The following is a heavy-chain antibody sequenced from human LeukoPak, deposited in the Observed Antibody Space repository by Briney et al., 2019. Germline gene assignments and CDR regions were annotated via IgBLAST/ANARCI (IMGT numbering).Heavy chain of an antibody. D-gene: IGHD3-3*01. CDR2: IYYSGST. J-gene: IGHJ4*02. CDR3: ARGSGYDFWSGRLRSFDY. Sequence: SETLSLTCTVSGGSISSYYWNWIRQPPGKGLEWIGYIYYSGSTNYNPSLKSRVTISVDKSKNQFSLKLSSVTAADTAVYYCARGSGYDFWSGRLRSFDYWGQGTLVTVSS. CDR1: GGSISSYY. V-gene: IGHV4-59*01.